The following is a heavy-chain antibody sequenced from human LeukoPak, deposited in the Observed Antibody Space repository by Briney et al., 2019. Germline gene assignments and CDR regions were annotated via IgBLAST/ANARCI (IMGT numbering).Heavy chain of an antibody. CDR3: TSGPGRYCSSTSCSTDY. V-gene: IGHV3-49*04. Sequence: GGSLTLSCTASGFTFGDYAVSWVRQAPGKGLEWVGFIRSKAYGGTTEYAASVKGRFTISRDDSKSIAYLQMNSLKTEDTAVYYCTSGPGRYCSSTSCSTDYWGQGTLVTVSS. CDR1: GFTFGDYA. D-gene: IGHD2-2*01. J-gene: IGHJ4*02. CDR2: IRSKAYGGTT.